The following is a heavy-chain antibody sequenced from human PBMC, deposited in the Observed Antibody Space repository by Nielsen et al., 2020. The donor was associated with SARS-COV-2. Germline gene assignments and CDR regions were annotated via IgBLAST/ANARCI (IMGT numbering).Heavy chain of an antibody. CDR3: ARGLTEEGYDAGVVFDY. CDR1: GDSMSSYY. D-gene: IGHD5-12*01. V-gene: IGHV4-59*01. J-gene: IGHJ4*02. CDR2: IYYSGST. Sequence: GSLRLSCTVSGDSMSSYYWSWIRQPPGKGLEWIGYIYYSGSTNYNPSLKSRVTISVDTSKNQFSLKLSSVTAADTAVYYCARGLTEEGYDAGVVFDYWGQGTLVTVSS.